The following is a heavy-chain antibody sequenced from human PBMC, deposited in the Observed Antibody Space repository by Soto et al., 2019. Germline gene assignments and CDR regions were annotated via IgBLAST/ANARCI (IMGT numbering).Heavy chain of an antibody. CDR3: AKGRTFD. CDR2: ISGGGGST. Sequence: EVQLLESGGGLVQPGGSLRLXCAASGFTFSTYAMSWVRQAPGKGLECVSSISGGGGSTYFADSVKGRFTISRDNSKNTLYLQMSSLRAEDTAVYYCAKGRTFDWGQGTLVTVSS. CDR1: GFTFSTYA. V-gene: IGHV3-23*01. J-gene: IGHJ4*02.